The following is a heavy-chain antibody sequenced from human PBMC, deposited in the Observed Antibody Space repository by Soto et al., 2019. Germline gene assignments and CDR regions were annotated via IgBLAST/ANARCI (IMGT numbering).Heavy chain of an antibody. D-gene: IGHD3-3*01. CDR2: ISAYNGNT. V-gene: IGHV1-18*01. CDR3: ASGPLYDFWSGYYYYYYGMDV. Sequence: AAAQVPCSASACTFTSYSINCVRQAPGQAREGMEWISAYNGNTNYAQKLQGRVTMTTDTSTSTAYMELRSLRSDDTAVYYCASGPLYDFWSGYYYYYYGMDVWGQGTTVTVSS. J-gene: IGHJ6*02. CDR1: ACTFTSYS.